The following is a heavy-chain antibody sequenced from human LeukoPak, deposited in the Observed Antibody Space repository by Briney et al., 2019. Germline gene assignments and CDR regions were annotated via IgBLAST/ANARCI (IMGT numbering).Heavy chain of an antibody. J-gene: IGHJ4*02. D-gene: IGHD3-3*01. V-gene: IGHV3-11*01. CDR2: ISSSGGAI. CDR1: GFSISDYY. Sequence: GGSLRLSCAASGFSISDYYMSWIRQVPGKGLAWVSYISSSGGAIYYADSVKGRFSISRDNAKNSLYLQMNRLRAEDTAVYCCAREREGGLLEWLLEYWGQGTLVTVSS. CDR3: AREREGGLLEWLLEY.